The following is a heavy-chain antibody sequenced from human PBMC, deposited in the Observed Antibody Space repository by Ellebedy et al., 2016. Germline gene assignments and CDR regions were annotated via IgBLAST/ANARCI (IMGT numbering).Heavy chain of an antibody. Sequence: SETLSLTCTVSGGSISSSSYYWGWIRQPPGKGLEWIGSLYYSGSTYYNPSLRSRITISVDTSKNQFSLKLTSVTAADTAVYYCARLAEKSSGYYSFFEHWGQGTLVTVSS. CDR2: LYYSGST. V-gene: IGHV4-39*01. J-gene: IGHJ5*02. D-gene: IGHD3-22*01. CDR3: ARLAEKSSGYYSFFEH. CDR1: GGSISSSSYY.